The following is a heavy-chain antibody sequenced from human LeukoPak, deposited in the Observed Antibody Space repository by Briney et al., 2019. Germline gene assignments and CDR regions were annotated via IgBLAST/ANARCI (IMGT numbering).Heavy chain of an antibody. D-gene: IGHD1-26*01. CDR3: ARGSGSYSAN. V-gene: IGHV3-21*01. CDR1: GFTFSSYS. Sequence: PGGSLRLSCAASGFTFSSYSMNWVRQAPGKGLGWVSSISSSSSYIYYADSVKGRFTISRDNAKNSLYLQMNSLRAEGTAVYYCARGSGSYSANWGQGTLVTVSS. J-gene: IGHJ4*02. CDR2: ISSSSSYI.